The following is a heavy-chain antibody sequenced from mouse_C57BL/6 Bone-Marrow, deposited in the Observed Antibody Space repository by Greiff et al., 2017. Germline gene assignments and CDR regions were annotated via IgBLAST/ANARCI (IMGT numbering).Heavy chain of an antibody. CDR1: GFSLTSYG. D-gene: IGHD2-1*01. J-gene: IGHJ1*03. Sequence: QVQLQQSGPGLVQPSQSLSITCTVSGFSLTSYGVHWVRQSPGKGLEWLGVIWRGGSTDYNAAFMSRLSITKDNSKRQVFFKMNRLQADDTAIYYCAKEGYYGNLYGYCDVWGTGTTVTVSS. CDR3: AKEGYYGNLYGYCDV. CDR2: IWRGGST. V-gene: IGHV2-5*01.